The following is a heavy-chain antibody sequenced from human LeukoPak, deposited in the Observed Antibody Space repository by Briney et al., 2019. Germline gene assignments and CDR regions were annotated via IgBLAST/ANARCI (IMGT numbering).Heavy chain of an antibody. CDR1: GYTFTSYG. CDR2: ISAYNGNT. CDR3: ARVRDGYNDAYDI. V-gene: IGHV1-18*01. J-gene: IGHJ3*02. Sequence: ASVKVSCKASGYTFTSYGISWVRQAPGQGLEWMGWISAYNGNTNYAQKLQGRVTMTRDTSTSTVYMELNSLRSEDTAVYYCARVRDGYNDAYDIWGQGTMVTVPS. D-gene: IGHD5-24*01.